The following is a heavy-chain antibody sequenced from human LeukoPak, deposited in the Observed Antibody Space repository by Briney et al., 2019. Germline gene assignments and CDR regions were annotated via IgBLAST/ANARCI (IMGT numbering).Heavy chain of an antibody. Sequence: GGPLRLSCAASGFTFSSYWMSWVRQAPGKGLEWVANIKQDGSEKYYVDSVKGRFTISRDNAKNSLYLQMNSLRAEDTAVYYCARDMNVVVPAANFDYWGQGTLVTVSS. CDR2: IKQDGSEK. CDR3: ARDMNVVVPAANFDY. CDR1: GFTFSSYW. D-gene: IGHD2-2*01. V-gene: IGHV3-7*01. J-gene: IGHJ4*02.